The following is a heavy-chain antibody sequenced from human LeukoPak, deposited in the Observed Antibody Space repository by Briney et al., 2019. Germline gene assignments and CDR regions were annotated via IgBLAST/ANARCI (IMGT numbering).Heavy chain of an antibody. CDR1: GGSISSYY. V-gene: IGHV4-4*07. CDR2: IYTSGST. CDR3: ARLTQRYCTNGVCYKERGTRWNDNY. Sequence: SETLSLTCTVSGGSISSYYWSWIRQPAGKGLEWIGRIYTSGSTNYNPSLKSRVTMSVDTSKNQFSLKLSSVTAADTAVYYCARLTQRYCTNGVCYKERGTRWNDNYWGQGTLVTVSS. J-gene: IGHJ4*02. D-gene: IGHD2-8*01.